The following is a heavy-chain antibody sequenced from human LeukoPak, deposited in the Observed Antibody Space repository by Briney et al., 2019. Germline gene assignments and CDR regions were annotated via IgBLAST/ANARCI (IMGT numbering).Heavy chain of an antibody. CDR2: IIPIFGTA. D-gene: IGHD3-22*01. CDR3: ARLNYYDSSGYYEASGY. J-gene: IGHJ4*02. Sequence: EASVKVSCKASGGTFSSYAVSWVRQAPGQGLEWMGGIIPIFGTANYAQKFQGRVTITADESTSTAYMELSSLRSEDTAVYYCARLNYYDSSGYYEASGYWGQGTLVTVSS. V-gene: IGHV1-69*13. CDR1: GGTFSSYA.